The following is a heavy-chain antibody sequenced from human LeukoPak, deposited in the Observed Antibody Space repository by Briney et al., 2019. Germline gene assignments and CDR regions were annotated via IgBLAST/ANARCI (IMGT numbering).Heavy chain of an antibody. V-gene: IGHV3-21*01. D-gene: IGHD6-13*01. CDR1: GFTFSSYS. J-gene: IGHJ4*02. Sequence: PGGSLRLSCAASGFTFSSYSMNWVRQAPGKGLEWVSSISSSSSYIYYADSVKGRFTISRDNAKSSLYLQMNSLRAEDTAVYYCARDRGGSSWYYYFDYWGQGTLVTVSS. CDR2: ISSSSSYI. CDR3: ARDRGGSSWYYYFDY.